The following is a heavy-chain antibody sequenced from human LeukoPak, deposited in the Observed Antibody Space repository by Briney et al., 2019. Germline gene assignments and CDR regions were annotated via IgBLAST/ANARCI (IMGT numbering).Heavy chain of an antibody. V-gene: IGHV3-23*01. CDR2: ISGSGGSI. D-gene: IGHD6-19*01. Sequence: GGSLRLSCAASGFTFSSYAMSWVRQAPGKGLEWVSAISGSGGSIYYADSVKGRFTVSRDNFKNTLYLQMNSLRVEDTAIYYCAKDSRLGPFDYWGQGTLVTVSS. CDR1: GFTFSSYA. J-gene: IGHJ4*02. CDR3: AKDSRLGPFDY.